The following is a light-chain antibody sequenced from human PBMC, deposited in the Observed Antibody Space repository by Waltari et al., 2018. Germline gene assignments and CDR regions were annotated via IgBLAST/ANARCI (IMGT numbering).Light chain of an antibody. Sequence: QSALTQPASVSGSPGQSITIPCTGTSSDVGDYNSVSWYQQHPVEAPKLLIYEVSNRPSGISNRFSGSKSGSTASLTISGLQAEDEADYYCSSYTSSSTLVFGGGTKLTVL. CDR2: EVS. V-gene: IGLV2-14*03. CDR1: SSDVGDYNS. J-gene: IGLJ2*01. CDR3: SSYTSSSTLV.